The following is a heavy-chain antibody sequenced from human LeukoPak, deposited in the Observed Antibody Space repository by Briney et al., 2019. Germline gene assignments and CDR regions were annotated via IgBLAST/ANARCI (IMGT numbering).Heavy chain of an antibody. CDR1: GFTFSVYG. J-gene: IGHJ5*02. Sequence: PGGSLRLSCAASGFTFSVYGMYWVRQPPGKGLEWVALISYDGTDKYHVDSVKGRFTISRDNDKNSLYLHMNSLRAEDTALYYCVRGNLGGFDPWGQGTRVTVSS. CDR3: VRGNLGGFDP. V-gene: IGHV3-30*03. CDR2: ISYDGTDK. D-gene: IGHD1-26*01.